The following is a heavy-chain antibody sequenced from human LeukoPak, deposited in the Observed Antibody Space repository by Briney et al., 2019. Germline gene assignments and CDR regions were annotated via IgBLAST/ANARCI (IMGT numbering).Heavy chain of an antibody. CDR3: ARDQSQRQVPQHWFDP. J-gene: IGHJ5*02. Sequence: SETLSLTCTVSGASITNYYWSWMRQSPEKGLERIGTIYRSVSTNYNLSLKSRVTISIDTSKNQFSLRLTSVTAADTAVYYCARDQSQRQVPQHWFDPWGQGTLVTVSS. V-gene: IGHV4-59*01. D-gene: IGHD6-13*01. CDR2: IYRSVST. CDR1: GASITNYY.